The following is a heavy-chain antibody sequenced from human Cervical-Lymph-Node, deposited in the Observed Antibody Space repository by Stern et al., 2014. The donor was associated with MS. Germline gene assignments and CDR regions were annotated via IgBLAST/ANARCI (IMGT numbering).Heavy chain of an antibody. CDR2: INAGNGNT. V-gene: IGHV1-3*01. CDR1: GYTFTSYA. D-gene: IGHD6-13*01. CDR3: ARGIRIAAAGTPPDY. Sequence: VHLVESGAEVKKPGASVKVSCKASGYTFTSYAMHWVRQAPGQRLEWMGWINAGNGNTKYSQKFQGRVTITRDTSASTAYMELSSLRSEDTAVYYCARGIRIAAAGTPPDYWGQGTLVTVSS. J-gene: IGHJ4*02.